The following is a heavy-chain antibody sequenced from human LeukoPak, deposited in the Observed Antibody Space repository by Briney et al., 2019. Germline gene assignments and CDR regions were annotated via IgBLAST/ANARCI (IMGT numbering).Heavy chain of an antibody. CDR3: AKTFGDYGDYGY. V-gene: IGHV3-23*01. Sequence: GGSLRLSSAASGFTFSSYAMSWVRQAPGKGLEWVSAISGSGGSTYYADSVKGRFTISRDNSKNTLYLQMNSLRAEDTAVYYCAKTFGDYGDYGYWGQGTLVTVSS. CDR2: ISGSGGST. CDR1: GFTFSSYA. J-gene: IGHJ4*02. D-gene: IGHD4-17*01.